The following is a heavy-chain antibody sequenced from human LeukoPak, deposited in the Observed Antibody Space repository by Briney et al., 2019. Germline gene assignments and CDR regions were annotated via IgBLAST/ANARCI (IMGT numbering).Heavy chain of an antibody. CDR2: ISAYNGNT. Sequence: ASVKVSCKASGYTFTSYGISWVRQAPGQGLEWMGWISAYNGNTNYAQKLQGRVTMTTDTSTSTAYMELSSLRSEDTAVYYCAKITMVRGVIYNWFGPWGQGTLVTVSS. CDR1: GYTFTSYG. CDR3: AKITMVRGVIYNWFGP. V-gene: IGHV1-18*01. J-gene: IGHJ5*02. D-gene: IGHD3-10*01.